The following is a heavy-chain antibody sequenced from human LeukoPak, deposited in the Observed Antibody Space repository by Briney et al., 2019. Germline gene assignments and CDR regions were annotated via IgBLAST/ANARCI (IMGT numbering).Heavy chain of an antibody. V-gene: IGHV4-30-2*01. CDR3: VREGDNWFDP. Sequence: SETLSLTCAVSGGSLSSGGYSWSWLRRPPGRGLEWIGYIYHSGSTYYNRSLKSRVTISVDRSKNQFSLKLSSVTAADTAVYYCVREGDNWFDPWGQGTLVTVSS. J-gene: IGHJ5*02. CDR2: IYHSGST. CDR1: GGSLSSGGYS.